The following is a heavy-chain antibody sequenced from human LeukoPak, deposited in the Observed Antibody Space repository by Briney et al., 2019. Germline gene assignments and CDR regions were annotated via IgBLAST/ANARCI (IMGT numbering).Heavy chain of an antibody. Sequence: SETLSLTCTISNGSISSHYWSWIRQPPGKGLEWIGYIYYSGSTNYNPSLKSRVTISVDTSKNQFSLKLYSVTAADTALYYCVRHSVVAADLNWFDPWGQGTPVTVSS. CDR1: NGSISSHY. V-gene: IGHV4-59*08. D-gene: IGHD2-15*01. CDR2: IYYSGST. CDR3: VRHSVVAADLNWFDP. J-gene: IGHJ5*02.